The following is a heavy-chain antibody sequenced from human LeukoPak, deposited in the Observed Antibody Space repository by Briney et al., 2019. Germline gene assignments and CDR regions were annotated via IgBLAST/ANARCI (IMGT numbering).Heavy chain of an antibody. Sequence: SETLSLTCTVSSGSISSGSYYWSWIRQPAGKGLEWIGRIYTSGSTNYNPSLKSRVTISVDTSKNQFSLKLSSVTAADTAVYYCARGVGVPAAMLYYFDYWGQGTLVTVSS. J-gene: IGHJ4*02. V-gene: IGHV4-61*02. CDR1: SGSISSGSYY. CDR3: ARGVGVPAAMLYYFDY. D-gene: IGHD2-2*01. CDR2: IYTSGST.